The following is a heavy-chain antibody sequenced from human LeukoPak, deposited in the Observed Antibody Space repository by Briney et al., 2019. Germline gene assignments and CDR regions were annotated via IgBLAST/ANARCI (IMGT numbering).Heavy chain of an antibody. CDR3: ARDVRDDSSGYIDY. CDR2: IWYDGSNK. CDR1: GFTFSSYG. V-gene: IGHV3-33*01. J-gene: IGHJ4*02. D-gene: IGHD3-22*01. Sequence: PGGSLRLSCAASGFTFSSYGMHWVRQAPGKGLEWVAVIWYDGSNKYYADSVKGRFTISRDNSKNTLYLQMNSLRAEDTAVYYCARDVRDDSSGYIDYWGQGTLVTVSS.